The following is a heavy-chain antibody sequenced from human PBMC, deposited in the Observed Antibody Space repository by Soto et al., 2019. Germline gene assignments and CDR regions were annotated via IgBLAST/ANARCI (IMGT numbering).Heavy chain of an antibody. CDR3: ARVFSYDSSCYYYAPFDY. J-gene: IGHJ4*02. V-gene: IGHV1-69*13. D-gene: IGHD3-22*01. Sequence: SVKVSCKASGGTFSSYGISWVRQAPVQGLEWMGGIIPIFGTANYAQKFQGRVTITADESTSTAYMELSSLRSEDTAVYYCARVFSYDSSCYYYAPFDYCGQGTLVTVSS. CDR1: GGTFSSYG. CDR2: IIPIFGTA.